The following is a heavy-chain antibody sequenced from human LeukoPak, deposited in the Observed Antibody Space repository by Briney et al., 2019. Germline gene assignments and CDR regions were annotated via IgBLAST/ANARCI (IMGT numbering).Heavy chain of an antibody. V-gene: IGHV3-21*01. CDR3: ASSRYDSSGYYGIIGY. Sequence: PGGSLRLSCAASGFTFSIYSMDWVRQAPGKGLEWVSSISSSGSYIYYADSLKGRFTISRDNAKNSLYLQMNSLRAEDTAVYYCASSRYDSSGYYGIIGYWGQGTLVTVSS. D-gene: IGHD3-22*01. J-gene: IGHJ4*02. CDR2: ISSSGSYI. CDR1: GFTFSIYS.